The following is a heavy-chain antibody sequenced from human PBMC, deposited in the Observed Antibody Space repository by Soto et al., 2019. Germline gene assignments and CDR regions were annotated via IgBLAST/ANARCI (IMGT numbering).Heavy chain of an antibody. CDR1: GFSFSNYA. J-gene: IGHJ4*02. D-gene: IGHD3-10*01. CDR3: ARDHLRGGY. V-gene: IGHV3-23*01. CDR2: ITGNGGST. Sequence: GGSLRLSCAASGFSFSNYAMSWVRQAPGKGLEWVSAITGNGGSTHYTDSVKGRFTISRDNSKNTLYLQMDSLRAEDTAVYYCARDHLRGGYWGQGTLVTVSS.